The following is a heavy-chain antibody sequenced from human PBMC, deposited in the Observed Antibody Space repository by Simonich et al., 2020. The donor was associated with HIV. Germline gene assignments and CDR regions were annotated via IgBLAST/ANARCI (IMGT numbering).Heavy chain of an antibody. D-gene: IGHD6-13*01. CDR1: GSSTSIGYY. CDR2: IYHSGST. V-gene: IGHV4-38-2*01. J-gene: IGHJ1*01. Sequence: QVQLQESGPGLVKPSETLSLTCAVSGSSTSIGYYLVWLRPPPGKGLEWFGSIYHSGSTYYNPSLKSRVTISVDTSKNQFSLKLSSVTAADTAVYYCARVLGIAAAIDSFQHWGQGTLVTVSS. CDR3: ARVLGIAAAIDSFQH.